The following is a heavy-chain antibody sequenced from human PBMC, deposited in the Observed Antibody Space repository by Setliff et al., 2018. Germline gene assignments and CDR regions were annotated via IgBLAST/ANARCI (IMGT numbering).Heavy chain of an antibody. Sequence: SETLSLTCTVSGVSIRSYYWSWIRQPPGKGLEWIGYIFYSGSSNYNPSLQSRVSISVDTSKNQLSLKLDSLTAADTAVYFCARLPRTVTHFDYWGQGTLVTVS. J-gene: IGHJ4*02. D-gene: IGHD4-17*01. CDR3: ARLPRTVTHFDY. CDR1: GVSIRSYY. CDR2: IFYSGSS. V-gene: IGHV4-59*01.